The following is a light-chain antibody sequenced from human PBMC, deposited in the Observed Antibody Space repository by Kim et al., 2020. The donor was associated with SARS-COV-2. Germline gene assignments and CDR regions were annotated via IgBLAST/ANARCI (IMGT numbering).Light chain of an antibody. CDR3: QSYDAALSGPL. V-gene: IGLV1-40*01. J-gene: IGLJ2*01. Sequence: QSVLTQPPSVSGAPGQRVTIFCTGSSSNIGAGHDVHWYQQLPGTAPKLLIYNNDNRPSGVPDRFSGSQSGTAASLAITGLQADDEADYFCQSYDAALSGPLFGGGTQLTVL. CDR2: NND. CDR1: SSNIGAGHD.